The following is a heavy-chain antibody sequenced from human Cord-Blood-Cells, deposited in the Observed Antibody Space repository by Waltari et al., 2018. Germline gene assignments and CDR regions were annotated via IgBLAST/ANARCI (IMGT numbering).Heavy chain of an antibody. J-gene: IGHJ4*02. D-gene: IGHD1-1*01. V-gene: IGHV5-51*01. CDR2: IYPGDSDT. Sequence: EVQLVQSGAEVKKPGESLKISCRGSGYSFTSYWIGWVRQTPGKGLEWVGIIYPGDSDTRYSPSFQGQVTISADKSISTAYLQWSSLKASDTAMYYCASWYNWNDAYFDYWGQGTLVTVSS. CDR1: GYSFTSYW. CDR3: ASWYNWNDAYFDY.